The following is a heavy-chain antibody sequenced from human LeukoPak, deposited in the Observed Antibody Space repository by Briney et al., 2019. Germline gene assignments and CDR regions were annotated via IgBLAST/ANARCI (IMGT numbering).Heavy chain of an antibody. D-gene: IGHD3/OR15-3a*01. Sequence: WVSSISSSSSYIYYADSVKGRFTISRDNAKNSLYLQMNSLRAEDTAVYYCASPDWLGAFDIWGQGTMVTVSS. CDR2: ISSSSSYI. J-gene: IGHJ3*02. CDR3: ASPDWLGAFDI. V-gene: IGHV3-21*01.